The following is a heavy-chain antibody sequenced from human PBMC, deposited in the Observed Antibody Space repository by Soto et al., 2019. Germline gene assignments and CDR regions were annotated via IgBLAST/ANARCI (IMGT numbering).Heavy chain of an antibody. CDR2: IYGGGDGI. D-gene: IGHD3-10*01. CDR3: AKDRQPYGFWPFDH. J-gene: IGHJ4*02. V-gene: IGHV3-23*04. CDR1: GFPFSTYT. Sequence: EVQLVESGGGLVQPGGSLRLSCVGSGFPFSTYTMSWVRQAPGQGLEWLSGIYGGGDGISYADSVKGRFTISRDNSRSTLYLQMNSLRSDDTAIYYCAKDRQPYGFWPFDHWVRGTLIVVSS.